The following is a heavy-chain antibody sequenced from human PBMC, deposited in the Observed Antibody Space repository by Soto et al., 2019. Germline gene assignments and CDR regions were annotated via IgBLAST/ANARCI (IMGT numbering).Heavy chain of an antibody. CDR3: ARDRLVDSIDYDYYYDIDV. Sequence: EVQVVESGGDFVQPGGSLRLSCAASGFSFSSYWMHWVRRGPGKGLVWVSRISGDGTTTNYADSVKGRFTVSRDNARDTLHLQMNSLRVEDTAVYYCARDRLVDSIDYDYYYDIDVWGQGTTVTVSS. J-gene: IGHJ6*02. CDR2: ISGDGTTT. D-gene: IGHD2-8*02. V-gene: IGHV3-74*01. CDR1: GFSFSSYW.